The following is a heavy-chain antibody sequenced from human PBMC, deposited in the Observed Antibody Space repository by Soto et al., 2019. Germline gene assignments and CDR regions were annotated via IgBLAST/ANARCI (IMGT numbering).Heavy chain of an antibody. CDR1: TGSFSGFF. V-gene: IGHV4-34*01. J-gene: IGHJ4*02. CDR3: AGAAVAAGGPFDE. D-gene: IGHD2-15*01. CDR2: VNHGGST. Sequence: KPSETLSLTCAVSTGSFSGFFWGWIRQPPGKGLEWIGEVNHGGSTTYNPSLKRRVAISSATSRNHFSLTLRSVTAADTAVYYCAGAAVAAGGPFDEWGQGALVTVSS.